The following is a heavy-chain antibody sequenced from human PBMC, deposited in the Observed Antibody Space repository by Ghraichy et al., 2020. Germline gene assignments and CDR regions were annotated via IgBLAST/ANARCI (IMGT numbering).Heavy chain of an antibody. J-gene: IGHJ4*02. D-gene: IGHD6-6*01. V-gene: IGHV3-23*01. Sequence: ETLSLTCAASGFTFSSYAMSWVRQAPGKGLEWVSAISGSGGSTYYADSVKCRFTISRDNSKNTLYLQMNSLRAEDTAVYYCAGEAPDSSSAPDPLRYWGQGTLVTVSS. CDR2: ISGSGGST. CDR1: GFTFSSYA. CDR3: AGEAPDSSSAPDPLRY.